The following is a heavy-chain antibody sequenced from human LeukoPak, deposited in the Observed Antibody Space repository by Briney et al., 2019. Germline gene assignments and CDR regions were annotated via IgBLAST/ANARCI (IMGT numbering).Heavy chain of an antibody. Sequence: PGGSLRLSCAASGFTFSNYAMRWVRQAPGKGLEWVSGVSGSGDSTYYADSVKGRFTISADKSISTAYLQWSSLKASDTAMYYCARRGYSYGYSLYYFDYWGQGTLVTVSS. CDR2: VSGSGDST. J-gene: IGHJ4*02. V-gene: IGHV3-23*01. CDR3: ARRGYSYGYSLYYFDY. D-gene: IGHD5-18*01. CDR1: GFTFSNYA.